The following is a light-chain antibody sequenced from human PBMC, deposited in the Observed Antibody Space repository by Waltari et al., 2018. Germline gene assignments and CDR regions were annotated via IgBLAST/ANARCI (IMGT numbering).Light chain of an antibody. CDR1: QSLLHTNGHYY. V-gene: IGKV2-28*01. Sequence: EIVMNQSPLSLSVTLGEPASISCTSSQSLLHTNGHYYLDWYLQKPGQSPQLLIYAASNRAPGVPDRLSGSGSGRDFTLTISRVEADDFGTYFCMQALQTWTFGQGTKVDMK. J-gene: IGKJ1*01. CDR2: AAS. CDR3: MQALQTWT.